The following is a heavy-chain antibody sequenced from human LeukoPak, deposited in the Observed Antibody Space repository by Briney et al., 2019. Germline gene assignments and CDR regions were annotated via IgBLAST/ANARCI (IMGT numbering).Heavy chain of an antibody. Sequence: SQTLSLTCAISGDSVSSNSAAWNWIRQSPSRGLEWLGRTYYRSKWYNDYAVSVKSRITINPDTSKNQFSLQLNSVTPEDTAVYYCARVSDAVVVPAAVKGAFDIWGQGTMVTVSS. D-gene: IGHD2-2*01. J-gene: IGHJ3*02. CDR3: ARVSDAVVVPAAVKGAFDI. V-gene: IGHV6-1*01. CDR1: GDSVSSNSAA. CDR2: TYYRSKWYN.